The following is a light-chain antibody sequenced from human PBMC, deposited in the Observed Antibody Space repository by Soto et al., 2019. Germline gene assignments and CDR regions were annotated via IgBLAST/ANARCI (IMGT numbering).Light chain of an antibody. Sequence: GDRVAITCRASQHISPYLAWYQQKPGKAPNLLNYMASNLHSGVPSRFSGSRSGTEFTLTISSLQPDDFATYYCQQYHSSSWTFGQGNKVEIK. CDR2: MAS. CDR1: QHISPY. V-gene: IGKV1-5*03. CDR3: QQYHSSSWT. J-gene: IGKJ1*01.